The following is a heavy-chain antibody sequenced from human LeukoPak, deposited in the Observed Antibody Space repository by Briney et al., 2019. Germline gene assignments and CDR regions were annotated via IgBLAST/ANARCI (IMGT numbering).Heavy chain of an antibody. CDR2: IRSDGST. V-gene: IGHV3-74*01. Sequence: GGSLRLSCAVSGFTFSRYWMNWVRQAPGKGLVWVSRIRSDGSTTYADSVKGRFTISRDNAKNTLYLQMNSLRAEDTAVYYCARAGDYGSGSCAFDMWGQGTMVTVSS. CDR3: ARAGDYGSGSCAFDM. D-gene: IGHD3-10*01. J-gene: IGHJ3*02. CDR1: GFTFSRYW.